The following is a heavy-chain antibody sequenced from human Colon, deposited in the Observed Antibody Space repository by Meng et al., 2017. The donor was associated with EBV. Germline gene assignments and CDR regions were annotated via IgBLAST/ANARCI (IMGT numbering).Heavy chain of an antibody. CDR2: IYYTGST. CDR3: ARNYYFDY. Sequence: QVRRQVSGPGLVKPSQTLSPTCTVSGGSINSGDYYWSWIRQPPGKGLEWIGYIYYTGSTYYNPSLKSRVTISMDTSKNQFSLRLSSVTAADTAVYYCARNYYFDYWGQGTLVTVSS. V-gene: IGHV4-30-4*01. J-gene: IGHJ4*02. CDR1: GGSINSGDYY.